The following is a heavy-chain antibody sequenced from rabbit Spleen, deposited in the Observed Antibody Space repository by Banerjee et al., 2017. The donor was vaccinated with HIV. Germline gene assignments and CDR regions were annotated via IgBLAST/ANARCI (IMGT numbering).Heavy chain of an antibody. J-gene: IGHJ3*01. CDR3: ARDGAGGSYFAL. CDR1: EFDFSGYG. D-gene: IGHD8-1*01. V-gene: IGHV1S47*01. CDR2: IDPIFGIT. Sequence: EETGGGLVQPGGSLKLSCKASEFDFSGYGMSWVRQAPGKGLEWIGYIDPIFGITYYANWVNGRFSISRENAQNTVFLQMTSLTAADTATYFCARDGAGGSYFALWGQGTLVTVS.